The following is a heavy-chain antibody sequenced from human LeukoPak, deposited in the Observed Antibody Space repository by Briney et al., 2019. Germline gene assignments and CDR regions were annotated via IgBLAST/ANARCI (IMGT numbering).Heavy chain of an antibody. D-gene: IGHD5-12*01. Sequence: GGSLRLSCAASGFMFSKYWMTWVRQAPGKGLEWVSGISWNSGSIGNADSVKGRFTISRDNAKNSLYLQMNSLRAEDTALYYCAKAVYSGYDWGEYFDYWGQGTLVTVSS. J-gene: IGHJ4*02. CDR2: ISWNSGSI. V-gene: IGHV3-9*01. CDR3: AKAVYSGYDWGEYFDY. CDR1: GFMFSKYW.